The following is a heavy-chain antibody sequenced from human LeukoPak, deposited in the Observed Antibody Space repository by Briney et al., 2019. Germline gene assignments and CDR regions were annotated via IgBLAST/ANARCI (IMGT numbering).Heavy chain of an antibody. CDR3: ARDVPGYDFWSGSNLDY. CDR1: GGTFGSYG. J-gene: IGHJ4*02. Sequence: GASVKVSCKASGGTFGSYGISWVRQAPGQGLEWMGWISAYNGNTNYAQKLQGRVTMTTDTSTSTAYMERTSLRSDDTAVYYCARDVPGYDFWSGSNLDYWGQGTLVTVSS. CDR2: ISAYNGNT. V-gene: IGHV1-18*01. D-gene: IGHD3-3*01.